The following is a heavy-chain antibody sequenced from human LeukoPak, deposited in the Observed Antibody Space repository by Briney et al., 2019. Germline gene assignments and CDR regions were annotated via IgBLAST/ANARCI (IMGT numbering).Heavy chain of an antibody. CDR2: IYTSGST. V-gene: IGHV4-4*07. CDR3: ARESFSDSSGSGDAFDI. D-gene: IGHD3-22*01. J-gene: IGHJ3*02. CDR1: GGSISSYY. Sequence: PSETLSLTCTVSGGSISSYYWSWIRQPAGKGLEWIGRIYTSGSTNYNPSVKSRVTMSVDTSKNQFSLKLSSVTAADTAVYYCARESFSDSSGSGDAFDIWGQGTMVTVSS.